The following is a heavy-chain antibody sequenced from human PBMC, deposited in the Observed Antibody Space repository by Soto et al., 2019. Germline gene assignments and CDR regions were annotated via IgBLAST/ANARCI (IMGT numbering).Heavy chain of an antibody. CDR2: IGGRGNSA. CDR1: GFIFTNYA. V-gene: IGHV3-23*01. Sequence: GESLKISCAASGFIFTNYAMNWVRQAPGKGLEWVSVIGGRGNSAYYADSVQGRFTISRDNSKNTLSLQMSSLTADDTAIYYCVRGGRGSFDFWGRGTMVTVSS. CDR3: VRGGRGSFDF. D-gene: IGHD5-12*01. J-gene: IGHJ3*01.